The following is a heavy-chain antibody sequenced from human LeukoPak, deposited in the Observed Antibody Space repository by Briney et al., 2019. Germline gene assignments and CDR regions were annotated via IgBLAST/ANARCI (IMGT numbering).Heavy chain of an antibody. CDR2: INSDGSST. Sequence: GGSLRLSCAASGFTFSSNWMHWVRQAPGKGLVWVSCINSDGSSTNYADSVKGRFTVSRDNAKNTLYLQMNSLRAEDTAVYYCARVVDHDYGDYYLDYWGQGTLVTVSS. CDR1: GFTFSSNW. V-gene: IGHV3-74*01. D-gene: IGHD4-17*01. J-gene: IGHJ4*02. CDR3: ARVVDHDYGDYYLDY.